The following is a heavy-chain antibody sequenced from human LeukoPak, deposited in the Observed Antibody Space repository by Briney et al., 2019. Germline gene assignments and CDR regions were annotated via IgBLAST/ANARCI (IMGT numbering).Heavy chain of an antibody. V-gene: IGHV1-46*01. D-gene: IGHD1-26*01. CDR3: ARDGNTFGGSYPEYSWFDP. J-gene: IGHJ5*02. CDR2: INPSGGST. Sequence: ASVKVSCKASGYTFTSYYMHWVRQAPGQGLEWMGIINPSGGSTSYAQKFQGRVTMTRDTSTSTVYMELSSLRSEDTAVYYCARDGNTFGGSYPEYSWFDPWGQGILVTVSS. CDR1: GYTFTSYY.